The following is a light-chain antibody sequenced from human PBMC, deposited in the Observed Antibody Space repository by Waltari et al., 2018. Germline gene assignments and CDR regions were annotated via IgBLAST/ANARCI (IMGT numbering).Light chain of an antibody. CDR2: GNN. Sequence: QSVLTQPPSVSGAPGQRVTISCTGSSSNSGAASDVHWYQQLPGTAPKLLIYGNNNRPSGVPDRFSASKSGTSASLAITGLQAEDEADYYCQSYDSSLSGWVFGGRTKLTVL. J-gene: IGLJ3*02. CDR1: SSNSGAASD. CDR3: QSYDSSLSGWV. V-gene: IGLV1-40*01.